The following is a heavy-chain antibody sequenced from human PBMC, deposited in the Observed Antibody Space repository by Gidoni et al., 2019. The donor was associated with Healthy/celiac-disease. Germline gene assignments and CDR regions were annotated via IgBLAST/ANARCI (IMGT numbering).Heavy chain of an antibody. V-gene: IGHV5-51*01. CDR3: ARRQTQWLVPAGEYYFDY. Sequence: EVQLVQSGAEVKKPGESLKISCKGSGYSFTSYWIGWVRQMPGKGLEWLGIIYPGDSDTRSSPSFQGQVTISADKSISTAYLQWSSLKASDTAMYYCARRQTQWLVPAGEYYFDYWGQGTLVTVSS. CDR2: IYPGDSDT. CDR1: GYSFTSYW. D-gene: IGHD6-19*01. J-gene: IGHJ4*02.